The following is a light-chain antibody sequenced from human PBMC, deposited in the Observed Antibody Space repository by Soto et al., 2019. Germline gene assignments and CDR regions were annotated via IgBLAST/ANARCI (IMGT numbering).Light chain of an antibody. J-gene: IGKJ5*01. Sequence: EIVLTQSPGTLSWSPGERATLSCRASQSVSSSYIAWYQQRPGQTPSLLIYGASTRATGIPDRFSGSGSGTHFTLTISRLEPGDFAVYYCQHFGGTTFTFGQGTRLEI. V-gene: IGKV3-20*01. CDR2: GAS. CDR1: QSVSSSY. CDR3: QHFGGTTFT.